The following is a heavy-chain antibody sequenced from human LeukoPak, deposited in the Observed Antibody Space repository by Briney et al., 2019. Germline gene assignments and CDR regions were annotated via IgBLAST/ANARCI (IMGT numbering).Heavy chain of an antibody. D-gene: IGHD3-10*01. Sequence: SDTLSLTCTVSVGSFSSSSYYWGLIRQPPGKGLGWAGSIYYSWSTYYNPSLKSRVTISVDTAKNQFSRKLSSVTAADTAVYSCAGITMVRGASSDSWGEGTPVTVSS. CDR1: VGSFSSSSYY. J-gene: IGHJ4*02. CDR3: AGITMVRGASSDS. V-gene: IGHV4-39*01. CDR2: IYYSWST.